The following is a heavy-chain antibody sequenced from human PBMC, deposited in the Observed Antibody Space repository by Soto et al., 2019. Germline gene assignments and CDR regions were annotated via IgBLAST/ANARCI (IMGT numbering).Heavy chain of an antibody. CDR2: FDPEDGEI. CDR3: ATGGPAGDFDN. D-gene: IGHD3-10*01. J-gene: IGHJ4*02. CDR1: GYSLNELS. Sequence: QVHLVQSGAEVKKPGASAKVSCEVSGYSLNELSIHWVRQAPGKGLEWMGGFDPEDGEIVYAQKFQGRVTMTEDTSTDTANMDLSSLRSEDTAVYYCATGGPAGDFDNWGQGTLVTVSS. V-gene: IGHV1-24*01.